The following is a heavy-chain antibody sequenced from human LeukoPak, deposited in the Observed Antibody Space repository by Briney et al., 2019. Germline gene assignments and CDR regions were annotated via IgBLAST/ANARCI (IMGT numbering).Heavy chain of an antibody. V-gene: IGHV3-23*01. CDR2: ISGSGGST. J-gene: IGHJ4*02. CDR3: ATVGLSGFYDSNGYYYFDC. Sequence: GGSLRLSCGASGFTFRSYAMSWVRQAPGKGLEWVSAISGSGGSTYYADSVKGRFTISRDNSKNTLYLQMNSLRAEDTAVYYCATVGLSGFYDSNGYYYFDCWGQGTLVTVSS. CDR1: GFTFRSYA. D-gene: IGHD3-22*01.